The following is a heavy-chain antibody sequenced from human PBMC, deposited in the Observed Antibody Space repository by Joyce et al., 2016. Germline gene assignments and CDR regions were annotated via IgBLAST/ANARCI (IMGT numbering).Heavy chain of an antibody. CDR3: ARCWTKMIFDL. V-gene: IGHV4-31*03. Sequence: QVQLQESGPGLVKPSQTLSLTCTVSGGPGSGDSITCGGYYWSWIRQNPGGGLEWIGYMYNSERMHYNPSLKSRVAISGDTSKNQFSLKMTAVTATDSAIYYCARCWTKMIFDLWGQGTLVAVSS. CDR1: GGPGSGDSITCGGYY. J-gene: IGHJ4*02. D-gene: IGHD3/OR15-3a*01. CDR2: MYNSERM.